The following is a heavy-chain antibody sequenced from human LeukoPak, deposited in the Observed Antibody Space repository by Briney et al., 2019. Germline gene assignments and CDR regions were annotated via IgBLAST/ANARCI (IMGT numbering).Heavy chain of an antibody. CDR3: AKGEVVPAAIYGMDV. D-gene: IGHD2-2*02. V-gene: IGHV3-23*01. CDR2: IKGSGDST. CDR1: GFTFSSYA. J-gene: IGHJ6*02. Sequence: GGSLRLSCAASGFTFSSYAMNWVRQAPGKGPEWVSLIKGSGDSTYYADSVRGRFTISRDNSKNTLYLQMNSLRGEDTAVYYCAKGEVVPAAIYGMDVWGQGTTVTVS.